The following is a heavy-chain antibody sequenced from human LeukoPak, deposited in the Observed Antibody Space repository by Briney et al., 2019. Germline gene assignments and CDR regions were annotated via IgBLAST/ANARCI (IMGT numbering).Heavy chain of an antibody. CDR3: ASSRGEGFDY. J-gene: IGHJ4*02. CDR2: ISSSSSYI. V-gene: IGHV3-21*01. D-gene: IGHD3-16*01. Sequence: GGSLRLSCAASGFTFSSYSMNWVRQAPGKGLEWVSSISSSSSYIYYADSVKGRFTISRDNAKNSLYPQMNSLRAEDTAVYYCASSRGEGFDYWGQGTLVTVSS. CDR1: GFTFSSYS.